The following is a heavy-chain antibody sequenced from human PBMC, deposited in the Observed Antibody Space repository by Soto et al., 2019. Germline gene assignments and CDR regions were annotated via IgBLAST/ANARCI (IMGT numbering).Heavy chain of an antibody. D-gene: IGHD3-10*01. CDR1: GFTFSSYW. CDR3: ARDAISMVRGTNNWFDP. CDR2: INTDGSST. V-gene: IGHV3-74*03. J-gene: IGHJ5*02. Sequence: GGSLRLSCAASGFTFSSYWMHWVRQVPGKGLVWVSRINTDGSSTTYADSVKGRFTISRDNSKNTLYLQMNRLRADDTAVYYCARDAISMVRGTNNWFDPWGQGTLVTVSS.